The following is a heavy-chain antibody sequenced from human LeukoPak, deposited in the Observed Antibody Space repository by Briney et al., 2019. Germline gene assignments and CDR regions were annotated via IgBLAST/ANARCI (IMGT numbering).Heavy chain of an antibody. J-gene: IGHJ4*02. CDR2: ISGDGGST. D-gene: IGHD2-15*01. CDR3: AKVNSRGYFDY. Sequence: GGSLRLSCAASGFTFDDYAMHWVRQAPGKGLEWVSLISGDGGSTYYADSVKGRFTISRDNGKNSLYLQMNSLRTGDTALYYCAKVNSRGYFDYWGQGTLVTVSS. CDR1: GFTFDDYA. V-gene: IGHV3-43*02.